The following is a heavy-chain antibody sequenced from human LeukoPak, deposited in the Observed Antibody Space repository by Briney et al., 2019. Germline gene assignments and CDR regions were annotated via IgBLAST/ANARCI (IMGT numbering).Heavy chain of an antibody. D-gene: IGHD6-13*01. CDR2: IYSGGST. J-gene: IGHJ4*02. Sequence: SGGSLRLSCATSGFTASNNYMSWVRQAPGKGLEWVSVIYSGGSTYYADSVKGRFTISRDISKNTLYLQMNSLTADDTAVYYCARVGYSSSWGGRYYFDYWGQGTLVTVSS. CDR1: GFTASNNY. V-gene: IGHV3-66*01. CDR3: ARVGYSSSWGGRYYFDY.